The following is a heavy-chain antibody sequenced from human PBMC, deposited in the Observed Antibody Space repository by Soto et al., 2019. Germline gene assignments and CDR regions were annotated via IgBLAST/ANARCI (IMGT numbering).Heavy chain of an antibody. CDR1: GYSFTSYW. J-gene: IGHJ6*02. V-gene: IGHV5-51*01. CDR3: ASPSGLGGDYYYGMDV. Sequence: GESLKISCKGSGYSFTSYWIGWGRQMPGKGLEWMGIIYPGDSDTRYSPSFQGQVTISADKSISTAYLQWSSLKASDTAMYYCASPSGLGGDYYYGMDVWGQGTKVTVSS. CDR2: IYPGDSDT. D-gene: IGHD3-16*01.